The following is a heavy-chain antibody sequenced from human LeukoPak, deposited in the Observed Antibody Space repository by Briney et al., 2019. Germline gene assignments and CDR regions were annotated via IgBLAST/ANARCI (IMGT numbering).Heavy chain of an antibody. J-gene: IGHJ6*04. V-gene: IGHV3-48*04. CDR2: ISSSGSTI. CDR3: AELGITMIGGV. Sequence: GGSLRLSCASSGFSFRSHGMHWVRQAPGKGLEWVSYISSSGSTIYYADSVKGRFTISRDNAKNSLYLQMNSLRAEDTAVYYCAELGITMIGGVWGKGTTVTISS. D-gene: IGHD3-10*02. CDR1: GFSFRSHG.